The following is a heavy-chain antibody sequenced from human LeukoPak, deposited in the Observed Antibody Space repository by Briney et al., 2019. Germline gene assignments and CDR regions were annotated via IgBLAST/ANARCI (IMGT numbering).Heavy chain of an antibody. V-gene: IGHV3-7*03. Sequence: PGGSLRLSCAVSGFTFSGFWMSWSRQAPGKGLEWVASINSDGSEGYYADVVKGRFTISRDNAKNSLYLQINSLRAEDTAVYYCARYSGSYYYPPAWDLWGQGTLVTVSS. CDR2: INSDGSEG. CDR1: GFTFSGFW. CDR3: ARYSGSYYYPPAWDL. J-gene: IGHJ4*02. D-gene: IGHD1-26*01.